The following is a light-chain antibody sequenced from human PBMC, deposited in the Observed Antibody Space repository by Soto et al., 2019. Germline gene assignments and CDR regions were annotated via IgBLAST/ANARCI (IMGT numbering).Light chain of an antibody. Sequence: DLQMTQSPSSLSASIGDRVTITCQASHDIRKYLNWYQQKPGKAPKLLIYSASNLESGVPSRFSGSGFGTDFIFNISSLQPEDLATYYCQQYDNLPRTFGPGTKLEIK. J-gene: IGKJ2*01. V-gene: IGKV1-33*01. CDR3: QQYDNLPRT. CDR1: HDIRKY. CDR2: SAS.